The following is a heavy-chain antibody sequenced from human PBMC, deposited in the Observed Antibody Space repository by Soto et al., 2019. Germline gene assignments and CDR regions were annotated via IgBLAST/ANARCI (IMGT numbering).Heavy chain of an antibody. CDR1: GYSFTTYQ. V-gene: IGHV1-2*02. CDR3: ARAVSNDY. CDR2: INPNSGGT. J-gene: IGHJ4*02. D-gene: IGHD6-19*01. Sequence: QVQLVQSGAEVMQPGASVKVSCKASGYSFTTYQVHWVRQAPGQGLEWMGWINPNSGGTNYAQTFQGRVTMTRDTSISTAYMELSRLKSDDTAVYYCARAVSNDYWGQGTLVTVS.